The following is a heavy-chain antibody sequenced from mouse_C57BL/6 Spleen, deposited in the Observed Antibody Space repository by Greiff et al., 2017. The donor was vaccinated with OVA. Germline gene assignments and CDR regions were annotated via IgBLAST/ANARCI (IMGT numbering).Heavy chain of an antibody. J-gene: IGHJ4*01. D-gene: IGHD2-12*01. Sequence: EVMLVESGGGLVKPGGSLKLSCAASGFTFSDYGMHWVRQAPEKGLEWVAYISSGSSTIYYADTVKGRFTISRDNAKNTLFLQRTSLRSEDTAMYYCARRNDESHYYAMDYWGQGTSVTVSS. CDR1: GFTFSDYG. CDR2: ISSGSSTI. V-gene: IGHV5-17*01. CDR3: ARRNDESHYYAMDY.